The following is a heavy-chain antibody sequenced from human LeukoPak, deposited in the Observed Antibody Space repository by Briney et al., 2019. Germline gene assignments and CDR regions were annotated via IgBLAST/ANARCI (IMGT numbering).Heavy chain of an antibody. Sequence: ASVKVSCKASGGTFSSYAISWVRRAPGQGLEWMGIINPSGGSTSYAQKFQGRVTMTRDTSTSTVYMELSSLRSEDTAVYYCARGLDYGDYDYWGQGTLVTVSS. D-gene: IGHD4-17*01. CDR2: INPSGGST. CDR1: GGTFSSYA. J-gene: IGHJ4*02. CDR3: ARGLDYGDYDY. V-gene: IGHV1-46*01.